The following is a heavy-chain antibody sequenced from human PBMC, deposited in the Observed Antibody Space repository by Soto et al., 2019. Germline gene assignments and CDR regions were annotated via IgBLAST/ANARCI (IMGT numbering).Heavy chain of an antibody. CDR1: GGQLRSYY. CDR2: IYYSGST. Sequence: SGTPSPPHHVSGGQLRSYYLGRIPAPPGKGLEWIGYIYYSGSTNYNPSLKSRVTISVDTSKNQFSLKLSSVTAADTAVYYCARDVTLWGSYRPDAFDIWGQGTMVTVSS. CDR3: ARDVTLWGSYRPDAFDI. V-gene: IGHV4-59*01. D-gene: IGHD3-16*02. J-gene: IGHJ3*02.